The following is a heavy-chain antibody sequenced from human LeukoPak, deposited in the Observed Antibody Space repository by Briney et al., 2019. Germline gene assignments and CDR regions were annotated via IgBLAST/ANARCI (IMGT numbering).Heavy chain of an antibody. CDR1: GFTFSSYA. D-gene: IGHD1-26*01. CDR3: AKHSGSYSMDY. CDR2: ISGSGDGT. V-gene: IGHV3-23*01. Sequence: GGSLRLSCAASGFTFSSYAMSWVRQAPGKGLDWVSAISGSGDGTYYADSVKGRFTIAIDNSKHPLYLQMNSLRADDTAVSYCAKHSGSYSMDYWGQGTLVTVSS. J-gene: IGHJ4*02.